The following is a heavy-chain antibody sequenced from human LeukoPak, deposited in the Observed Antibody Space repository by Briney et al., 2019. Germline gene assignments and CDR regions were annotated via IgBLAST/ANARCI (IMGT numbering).Heavy chain of an antibody. Sequence: PGGSLRLSCAASGFTFSSYAMYWVRQAPGKGLEWMAVISYDGSNKYYADSVKGRFTISRDNSKNTLYLQMNSLRAEDTAVYYCARDNGSGYLDYWGQGTLVTVSS. D-gene: IGHD2-15*01. CDR1: GFTFSSYA. CDR3: ARDNGSGYLDY. CDR2: ISYDGSNK. V-gene: IGHV3-30*01. J-gene: IGHJ4*02.